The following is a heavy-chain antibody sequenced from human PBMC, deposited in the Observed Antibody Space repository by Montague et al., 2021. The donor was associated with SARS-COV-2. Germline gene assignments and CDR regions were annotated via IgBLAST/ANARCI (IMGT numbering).Heavy chain of an antibody. CDR2: ICAKNEDT. CDR1: GYTLINYR. J-gene: IGHJ2*01. Sequence: SVKVSCKASGYTLINYRMQWVRQAPGQGPEWMGRICAKNEDTNYAHQFQGRVTMTADPTTETAYLELNRLTFDDTAVYYCARDSDDAALSYGFALWGRGTLVIVSS. D-gene: IGHD3-16*01. CDR3: ARDSDDAALSYGFAL. V-gene: IGHV1-18*01.